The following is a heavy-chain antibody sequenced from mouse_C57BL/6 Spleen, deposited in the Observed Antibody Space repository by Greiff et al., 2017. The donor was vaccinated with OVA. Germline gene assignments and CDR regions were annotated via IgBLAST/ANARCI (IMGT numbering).Heavy chain of an antibody. CDR2: IYPGDGDT. J-gene: IGHJ1*03. Sequence: QVQLKQSGPELVKPGASVKISCKASGYAFSSSWMNWVKQRPGKGLEWIGRIYPGDGDTNYNGKFKGKATLTADKSSSTAYMQLSSLTSEDSAVYFCARGAYYSNEDWYFDVWGTGTTVTVSS. V-gene: IGHV1-82*01. CDR1: GYAFSSSW. CDR3: ARGAYYSNEDWYFDV. D-gene: IGHD2-5*01.